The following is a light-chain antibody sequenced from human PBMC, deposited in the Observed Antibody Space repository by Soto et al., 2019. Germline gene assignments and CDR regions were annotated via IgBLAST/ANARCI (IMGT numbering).Light chain of an antibody. J-gene: IGKJ1*01. CDR3: QQYGSSPSWT. CDR1: QSVSSSY. Sequence: EIVLTQSPGTLSLSPGERATLSCRASQSVSSSYLAWYQQKPGQAPRLLIYGASSRATGIPDRFSGSRSGTDFTLPISRLEPEDFAVYYCQQYGSSPSWTFGQGTKVEIK. CDR2: GAS. V-gene: IGKV3-20*01.